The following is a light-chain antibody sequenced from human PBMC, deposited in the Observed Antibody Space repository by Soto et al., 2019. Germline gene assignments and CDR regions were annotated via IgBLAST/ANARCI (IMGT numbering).Light chain of an antibody. CDR1: QSVSNY. J-gene: IGKJ2*01. CDR2: DAS. CDR3: QQRSNWPLYT. Sequence: EIVLTQSPATLSLSPGERATLSCRASQSVSNYLAWFQQKPGQAPSLLIHDASNRATGIPARFSGSGSATDFTPTISSLEPEDFAVYYCQQRSNWPLYTFGQGTKLEIK. V-gene: IGKV3-11*01.